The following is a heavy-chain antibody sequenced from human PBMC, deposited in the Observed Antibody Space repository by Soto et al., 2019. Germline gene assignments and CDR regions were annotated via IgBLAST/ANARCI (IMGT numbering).Heavy chain of an antibody. V-gene: IGHV4-39*01. J-gene: IGHJ6*02. CDR2: IYYSGSP. CDR1: GGSISSSSYY. D-gene: IGHD6-19*01. CDR3: AVPAASVAGASGSYYYYGMDV. Sequence: ETLSLTCTVSGGSISSSSYYWGWIRQPPGKGLEWIGYIYYSGSPYYHPSLKSRVTISVDTSKNQFSLKLSSVTAADTAVYYCAVPAASVAGASGSYYYYGMDVWGQGTTVTVSS.